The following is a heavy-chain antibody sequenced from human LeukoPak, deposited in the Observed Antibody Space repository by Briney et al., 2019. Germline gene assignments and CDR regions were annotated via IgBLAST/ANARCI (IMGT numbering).Heavy chain of an antibody. Sequence: SETLSLTCTVSGGSISSSSYYWGWIRQPPGKGLEWIGFIYYSGSTYYNPSLKSRVTISVDTSKNQFSLRLSSVTAADTAVYYCARGEWIYYYYMDVWGKGTTVTVSS. V-gene: IGHV4-39*01. CDR3: ARGEWIYYYYMDV. CDR1: GGSISSSSYY. CDR2: IYYSGST. J-gene: IGHJ6*03. D-gene: IGHD3-10*01.